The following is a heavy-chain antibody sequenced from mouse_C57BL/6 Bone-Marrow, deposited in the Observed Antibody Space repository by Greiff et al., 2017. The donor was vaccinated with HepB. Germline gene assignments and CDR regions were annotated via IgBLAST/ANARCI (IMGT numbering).Heavy chain of an antibody. CDR1: GYSITSGYY. D-gene: IGHD1-1*01. Sequence: ESGPGLVKPSQSLSLTCSVTGYSITSGYYWNWIRQFPGNKLEWMGYISYDGSNNYNPSLKNRISITRDTSKNQFFLKLNSVTTEDTATYYCARDLFYYGSSYRYFDVWGTGTTVTVSS. CDR2: ISYDGSN. V-gene: IGHV3-6*01. CDR3: ARDLFYYGSSYRYFDV. J-gene: IGHJ1*03.